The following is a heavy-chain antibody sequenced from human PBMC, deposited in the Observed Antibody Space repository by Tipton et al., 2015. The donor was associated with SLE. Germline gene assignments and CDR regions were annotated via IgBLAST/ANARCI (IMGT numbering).Heavy chain of an antibody. CDR2: IYYSGST. V-gene: IGHV4-59*07. Sequence: TLSLTCTVSGGSISSYYWSWIRQPPGKGLEWIGYIYYSGSTNYNPSLKSRVTISVDTSKNQFSLKLSSVTAADTAVYYCARKVEVDWYFDLWGRGTLVTVSS. CDR3: ARKVEVDWYFDL. CDR1: GGSISSYY. J-gene: IGHJ2*01.